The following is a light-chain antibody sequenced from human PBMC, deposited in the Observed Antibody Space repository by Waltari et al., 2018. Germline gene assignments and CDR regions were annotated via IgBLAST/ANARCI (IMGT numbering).Light chain of an antibody. Sequence: QSALTQPASVSGSPGQSITISCTGTSSDVGAYNYLSWSQQHPVKVPKLIIYAVSHRLSWVSFLFSGSKSDNTASLTISGLQAEDEADYYCISYTTSDTMIFGGGTKLTVL. CDR2: AVS. V-gene: IGLV2-14*03. CDR3: ISYTTSDTMI. CDR1: SSDVGAYNY. J-gene: IGLJ2*01.